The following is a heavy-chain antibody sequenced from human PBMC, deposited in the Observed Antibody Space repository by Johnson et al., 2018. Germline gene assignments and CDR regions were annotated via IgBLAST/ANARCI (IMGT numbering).Heavy chain of an antibody. V-gene: IGHV3-30-3*01. CDR2: ISSDGHNN. J-gene: IGHJ3*02. D-gene: IGHD1-26*01. CDR3: ARGRYSGSRGAFDI. CDR1: GFSFGSFA. Sequence: VRLVESGGGVVQPRRSLGLSCAASGFSFGSFAMHWVRPAPCKGLEWVAFISSDGHNNYSADSVKVRLTTSRDNSTNTVYVQRNSLRAADTAVYYSARGRYSGSRGAFDIWGQGTMVTVSS.